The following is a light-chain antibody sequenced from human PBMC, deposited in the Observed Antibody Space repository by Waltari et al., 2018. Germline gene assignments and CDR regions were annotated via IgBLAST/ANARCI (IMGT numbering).Light chain of an antibody. CDR3: YSYAGSYTFK. CDR1: SSDVGGYEL. J-gene: IGLJ3*02. CDR2: DVT. Sequence: QSALTQPASVSGSPGQSITISCTGTSSDVGGYELVSWYQQHPGKAPKLMIYDVTTRPSGVSDRLFGSKSDNTAPLPISGLHADDEADYYCYSYAGSYTFKFGVGTRLTVL. V-gene: IGLV2-23*02.